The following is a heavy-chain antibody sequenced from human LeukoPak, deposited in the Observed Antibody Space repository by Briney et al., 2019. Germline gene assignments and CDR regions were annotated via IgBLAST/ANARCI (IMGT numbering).Heavy chain of an antibody. CDR2: IGTAGDT. Sequence: SGGSLRLSCAASGFTFSSYDMHWVGQATGKGLEWVSAIGTAGDTYYPGSVKGRFTISRENAKNSLYLQMNSLRAGDTAVYYCARAQYSSGWYSARRGAFDIWGQGTMVTVSS. J-gene: IGHJ3*02. CDR1: GFTFSSYD. CDR3: ARAQYSSGWYSARRGAFDI. V-gene: IGHV3-13*01. D-gene: IGHD6-19*01.